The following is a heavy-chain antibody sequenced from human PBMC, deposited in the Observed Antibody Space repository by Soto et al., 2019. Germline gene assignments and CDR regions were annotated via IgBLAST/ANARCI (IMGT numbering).Heavy chain of an antibody. CDR3: ARLGDYGTA. J-gene: IGHJ4*02. V-gene: IGHV4-59*08. Sequence: SETLSLTCTVSGGSISSYYWSWIRQPPGKGLEWIGYIYYSGSTNYNPSLKSRVTISVGTSKNQFSLKLSSVTAADTAVYYCARLGDYGTAWGQGTLVTVSS. D-gene: IGHD4-17*01. CDR2: IYYSGST. CDR1: GGSISSYY.